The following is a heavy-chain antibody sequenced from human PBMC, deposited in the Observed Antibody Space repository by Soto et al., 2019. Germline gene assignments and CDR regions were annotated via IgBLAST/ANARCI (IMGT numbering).Heavy chain of an antibody. J-gene: IGHJ4*02. V-gene: IGHV3-49*03. Sequence: GGSLRLSCTGSGFTFGDYAMSWFRQATGKGLEWVGFIRSKPYGVTTEYAASVKGRFTISRDDSKSIAYLQMNSLTTEDTAVYYCTRGIWEMATIRPENYWGQGTLVTVSS. CDR1: GFTFGDYA. CDR3: TRGIWEMATIRPENY. CDR2: IRSKPYGVTT. D-gene: IGHD5-12*01.